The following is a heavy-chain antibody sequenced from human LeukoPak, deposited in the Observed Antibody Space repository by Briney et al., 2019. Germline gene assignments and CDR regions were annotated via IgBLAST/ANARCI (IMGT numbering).Heavy chain of an antibody. CDR3: ARSKYYYDSIGYFHFRFDY. V-gene: IGHV3-7*01. CDR1: GFTFSDYW. D-gene: IGHD3-22*01. Sequence: GGSLRLSCAASGFTFSDYWMTWVRQAPGKGLEWVANIKQDGSEKYYVGSVRGRFTISRDNAKNSLFVQMNSLRVEDTAVYYCARSKYYYDSIGYFHFRFDYWGPGTLVTVSS. CDR2: IKQDGSEK. J-gene: IGHJ4*02.